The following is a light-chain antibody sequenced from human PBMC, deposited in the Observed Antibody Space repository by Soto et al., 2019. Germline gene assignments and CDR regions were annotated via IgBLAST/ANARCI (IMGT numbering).Light chain of an antibody. CDR1: SAHSSYI. V-gene: IGLV4-60*02. CDR2: LEGSGSY. CDR3: ETGDSNTWV. J-gene: IGLJ3*02. Sequence: QPLLTKSSSASAALGSSVKLTCTLSSAHSSYIIAWHQQQPGKAPRYLMKLEGSGSYNKGSGVPDRFSGSSSGADRYLTISNLQFEDEADYYCETGDSNTWVFGGGTTLTVL.